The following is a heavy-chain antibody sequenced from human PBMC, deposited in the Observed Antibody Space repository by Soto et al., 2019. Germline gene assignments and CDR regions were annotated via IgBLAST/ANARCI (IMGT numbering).Heavy chain of an antibody. V-gene: IGHV4-30-4*01. J-gene: IGHJ4*02. CDR2: ISYSGTT. D-gene: IGHD4-17*01. Sequence: SETLSLTCTVSGGSISSGNYYWSWIRQPPGKGLEWIGFISYSGTTHYSASLRSRVSISVDTSKNQFSLDLSSVTATDTAVYYCATMGTPVTGLYYFDYWGQGTLVT. CDR3: ATMGTPVTGLYYFDY. CDR1: GGSISSGNYY.